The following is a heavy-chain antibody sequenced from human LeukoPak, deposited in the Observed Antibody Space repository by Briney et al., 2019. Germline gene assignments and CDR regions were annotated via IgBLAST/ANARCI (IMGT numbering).Heavy chain of an antibody. Sequence: SETLSLTCTVSGGSISSYYWSWIRQPPEKGLEWIGYIYYSGSTNYNPSLKSRVTISVDTSKNQFSLKLSSVTAADTAVYYCARGLSYSSGWYQYYYFDYWGQGTLVTVSS. CDR2: IYYSGST. J-gene: IGHJ4*02. CDR1: GGSISSYY. CDR3: ARGLSYSSGWYQYYYFDY. D-gene: IGHD6-19*01. V-gene: IGHV4-59*01.